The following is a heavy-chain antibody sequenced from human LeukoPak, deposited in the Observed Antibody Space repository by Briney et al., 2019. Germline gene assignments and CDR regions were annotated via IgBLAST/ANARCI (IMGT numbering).Heavy chain of an antibody. V-gene: IGHV3-48*02. CDR3: ARETPYYLGDY. CDR2: ISSSSTI. CDR1: GFTFSSYS. J-gene: IGHJ4*02. Sequence: PGGSLRLSCAASGFTFSSYSMNWVRQAPGKGLEWVSYISSSSTIYYADSVKGRFTISRDNAKNSLYLQMNSLRDEDTAVYYCARETPYYLGDYWGQGTLVTVSS. D-gene: IGHD2-8*01.